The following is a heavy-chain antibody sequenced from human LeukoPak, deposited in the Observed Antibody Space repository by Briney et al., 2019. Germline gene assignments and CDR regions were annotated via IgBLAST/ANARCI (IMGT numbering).Heavy chain of an antibody. CDR3: ARENFWSGYYYYYYMDV. CDR2: IYTSGST. CDR1: GGSISSYY. Sequence: SETLSLTCTVSGGSISSYYWSWIRQPAGKGLEWIGRIYTSGSTNYNPSLKSRVTISVDTSKNQFSLKLSSVTAADTAVYYCARENFWSGYYYYYYMDVWGKGTTVTVSS. J-gene: IGHJ6*03. D-gene: IGHD3-3*01. V-gene: IGHV4-4*07.